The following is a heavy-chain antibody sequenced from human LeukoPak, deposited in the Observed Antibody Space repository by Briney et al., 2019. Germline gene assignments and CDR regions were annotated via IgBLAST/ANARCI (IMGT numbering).Heavy chain of an antibody. Sequence: ASVKVSCKASGYTFTSYYMHWLRQAPGQGLEWMGIISPTGGSTSYAQKFQGRVTMTRDTSTSTVYMELSSLRSEDTPLYYCARDLGQAEDGRSWYRYFQQWGQGTLVTVSS. J-gene: IGHJ1*01. CDR3: ARDLGQAEDGRSWYRYFQQ. CDR1: GYTFTSYY. V-gene: IGHV1-46*01. CDR2: ISPTGGST. D-gene: IGHD6-13*01.